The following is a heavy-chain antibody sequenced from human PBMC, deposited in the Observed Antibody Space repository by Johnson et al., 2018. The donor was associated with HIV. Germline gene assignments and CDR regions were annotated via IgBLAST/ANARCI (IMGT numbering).Heavy chain of an antibody. J-gene: IGHJ3*02. CDR3: AREWLYGFDI. Sequence: MQLVESGGGLVKPGGSLRLSCAASGFTFSDYYMSWIRQAPGKGLEYVSSISSNGGSTYYANSVKGRFTISRDNSKNTLYLQMNRLRAEDTAVYYCAREWLYGFDIWGQGTMVTVSS. V-gene: IGHV3-64*01. CDR2: ISSNGGST. D-gene: IGHD5-24*01. CDR1: GFTFSDYY.